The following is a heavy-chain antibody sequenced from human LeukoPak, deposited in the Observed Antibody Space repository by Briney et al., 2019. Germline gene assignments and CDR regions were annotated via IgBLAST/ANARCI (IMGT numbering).Heavy chain of an antibody. V-gene: IGHV3-48*01. CDR3: AREKSNWGYDS. CDR1: GFGFSSYT. D-gene: IGHD7-27*01. Sequence: PGGSLRLSCAASGFGFSSYTMNWVRQAPGKGLVWLSYISGSRSTIYYADSVKGRFTISRDNAKNSLYLQMSGLRTEDTAVYYCAREKSNWGYDSWGQGTLVTVSS. CDR2: ISGSRSTI. J-gene: IGHJ5*01.